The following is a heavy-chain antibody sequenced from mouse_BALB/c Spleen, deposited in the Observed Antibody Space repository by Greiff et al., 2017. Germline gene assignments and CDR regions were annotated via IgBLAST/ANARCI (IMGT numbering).Heavy chain of an antibody. Sequence: VQLQQSGAELVRPGVSVKISCKGSGYTFTDYAMHWVKQSHAKSLEWIGVISTYYGDASYNQKFKGKATMTVDKSSSTAYMELARLTSEDSAIYYCAREGAYGYDPFAYWGQGTLVTVSA. J-gene: IGHJ3*01. V-gene: IGHV1S137*01. CDR2: ISTYYGDA. D-gene: IGHD2-2*01. CDR1: GYTFTDYA. CDR3: AREGAYGYDPFAY.